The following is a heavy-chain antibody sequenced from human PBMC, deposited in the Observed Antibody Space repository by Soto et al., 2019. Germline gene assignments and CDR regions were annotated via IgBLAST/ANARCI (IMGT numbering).Heavy chain of an antibody. J-gene: IGHJ4*02. CDR3: ATAFCTDGSSCGFDY. CDR1: GFTVSNNY. V-gene: IGHV3-53*01. CDR2: LYSDGST. D-gene: IGHD2-8*01. Sequence: GGSLRLSCAASGFTVSNNYMSWVRQAPGKGLESVSVLYSDGSTYYADSVKGRFTISRDNPKNTLYLQMTSLRVDDTALYYCATAFCTDGSSCGFDYWGQGTLVTVSS.